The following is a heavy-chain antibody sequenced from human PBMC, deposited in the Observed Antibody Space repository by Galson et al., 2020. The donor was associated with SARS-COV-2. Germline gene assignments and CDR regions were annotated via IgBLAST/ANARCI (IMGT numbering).Heavy chain of an antibody. Sequence: DSVQVSCKASGYRFTDFYIHWVRQAPGQGLEWTGWVNPISGGTHYAQKFQGRVTMTRDTSITTAYMGLSRLTSDDTAVYYCGRVPLFYYGSGSDSDYWGQGTLVTVSS. V-gene: IGHV1-2*02. CDR2: VNPISGGT. CDR3: GRVPLFYYGSGSDSDY. D-gene: IGHD3-10*01. CDR1: GYRFTDFY. J-gene: IGHJ4*02.